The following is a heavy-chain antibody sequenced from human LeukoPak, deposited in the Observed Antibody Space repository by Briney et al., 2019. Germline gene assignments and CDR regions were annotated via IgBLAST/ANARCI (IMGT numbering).Heavy chain of an antibody. CDR1: GGSISSYY. V-gene: IGHV4-59*01. CDR2: IYYSGST. Sequence: SETLSLTCTVSGGSISSYYWSWIRQPPGKGLEWIGYIYYSGSTNYNPSLKSRVTISVDTSKNQFSLKLSSVTAADTAVYYCARASGNDAFDIWGQGTMVTVSS. J-gene: IGHJ3*02. D-gene: IGHD4-23*01. CDR3: ARASGNDAFDI.